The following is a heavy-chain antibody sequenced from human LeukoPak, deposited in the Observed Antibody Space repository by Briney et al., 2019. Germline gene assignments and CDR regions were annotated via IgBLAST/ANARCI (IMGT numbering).Heavy chain of an antibody. CDR3: ARALGSGYSYLY. D-gene: IGHD5-18*01. CDR2: IIPIFGTA. V-gene: IGHV1-69*13. CDR1: GGTFSSYA. Sequence: ASVKVSCKASGGTFSSYAISWVRQAPRQGLEWMGGIIPIFGTANYAQKFQGRVTITADESTSTAYMELSRLRSDDTAVYYCARALGSGYSYLYWGQGTLVTVSS. J-gene: IGHJ4*02.